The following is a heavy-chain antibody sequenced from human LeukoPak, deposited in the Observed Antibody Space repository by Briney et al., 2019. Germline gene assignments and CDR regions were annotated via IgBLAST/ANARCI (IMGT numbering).Heavy chain of an antibody. CDR3: AKDKTDFGDYSYMDV. CDR1: VFTFSSYT. J-gene: IGHJ6*03. Sequence: GVSLTLSCAASVFTFSSYTMRWLRQAPGKGLEWVTFIRYDGSNKYCADSVKGRFTVSRDNSKNTLYLQMNSLRAEDTGVYYCAKDKTDFGDYSYMDVWGKGTTVTVSS. V-gene: IGHV3-30*02. CDR2: IRYDGSNK. D-gene: IGHD4-17*01.